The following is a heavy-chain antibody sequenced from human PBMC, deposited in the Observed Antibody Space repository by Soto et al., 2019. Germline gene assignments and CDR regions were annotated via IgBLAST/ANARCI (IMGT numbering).Heavy chain of an antibody. D-gene: IGHD1-26*01. CDR2: INPKSGGT. CDR1: RYTFTLYF. CDR3: ARDLAKGGGSAGFDY. J-gene: IGHJ4*02. Sequence: VSVKVSCKASRYTFTLYFMHGVRPAPGQGLEWMGWINPKSGGTMYPQKFQGRVTMTWDTSISTAYMALTRLRSDDTAVYYCARDLAKGGGSAGFDYWGQGTLVTVSS. V-gene: IGHV1-2*02.